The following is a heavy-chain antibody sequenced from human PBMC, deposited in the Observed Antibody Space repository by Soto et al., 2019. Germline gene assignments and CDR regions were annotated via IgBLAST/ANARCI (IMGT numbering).Heavy chain of an antibody. CDR2: INPSSGNT. D-gene: IGHD6-13*01. CDR3: AREIAAAGSYGMDV. CDR1: GYTFTSHV. Sequence: ASVKVSCKASGYTFTSHVMHWVRQAPGQRLEWMGWINPSSGNTKYAQKFQGRVTMTRDTSVSTAYMELSRLTSDDTAVYYCAREIAAAGSYGMDVWGQGTTVTISS. J-gene: IGHJ6*02. V-gene: IGHV1-3*01.